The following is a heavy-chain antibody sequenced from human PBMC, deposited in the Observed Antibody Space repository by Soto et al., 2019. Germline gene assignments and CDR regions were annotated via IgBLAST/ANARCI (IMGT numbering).Heavy chain of an antibody. CDR3: ARVTPMTTFDY. D-gene: IGHD1-1*01. Sequence: SETLSLTCSVSGGSVSSGGHYWSWVRQPPGKGLEWIGYIYYSGTTNYNPSLKSRVTMSVDKPKNQFSLKLRSVTAADTAVYYCARVTPMTTFDYWGQGTLVTVSS. V-gene: IGHV4-61*08. J-gene: IGHJ4*02. CDR1: GGSVSSGGHY. CDR2: IYYSGTT.